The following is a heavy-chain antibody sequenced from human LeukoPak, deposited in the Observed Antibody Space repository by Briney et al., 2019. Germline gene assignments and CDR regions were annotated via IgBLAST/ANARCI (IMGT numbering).Heavy chain of an antibody. D-gene: IGHD3-16*02. V-gene: IGHV5-10-1*01. J-gene: IGHJ3*02. Sequence: GESLKISCKGSGYSFTSYWISWVRQMPGKGLEWMGRIDPSDSYTNYSPSFQGHVPISADKSISTAYLQWSSLKASDTAMYYCARPLSLRANDAFDIWGQGTMVTVSS. CDR1: GYSFTSYW. CDR2: IDPSDSYT. CDR3: ARPLSLRANDAFDI.